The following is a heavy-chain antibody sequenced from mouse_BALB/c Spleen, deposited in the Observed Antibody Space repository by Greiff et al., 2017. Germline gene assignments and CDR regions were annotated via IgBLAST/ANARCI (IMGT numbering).Heavy chain of an antibody. J-gene: IGHJ2*01. Sequence: EVKLLESGPGLVKPSQSLSLTCTASGYSITSDYAWNWIRQFPGNKLEWTGYISYSGSTCYNPSLKSRISITRDTSKNQFFLQLNSVTTEDTATYYCASRYGRGWYFDYWGQGTTLTVSS. D-gene: IGHD2-14*01. CDR2: ISYSGST. CDR1: GYSITSDYA. V-gene: IGHV3-2*02. CDR3: ASRYGRGWYFDY.